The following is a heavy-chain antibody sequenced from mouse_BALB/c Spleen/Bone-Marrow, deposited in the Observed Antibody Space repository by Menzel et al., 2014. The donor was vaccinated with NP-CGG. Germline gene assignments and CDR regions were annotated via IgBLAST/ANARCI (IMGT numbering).Heavy chain of an antibody. CDR2: IDPANGNT. CDR1: GFNIKDTY. Sequence: EVNVVESGAELVKPGASVKLSCTASGFNIKDTYMHWVKQRPEQGLEWIGRIDPANGNTKYDPKFQGKATITADTSSNTAYLQLSSLTSEDTAVYYCARSTGGADGFAYWGQGTLVTVSA. CDR3: ARSTGGADGFAY. V-gene: IGHV14-3*02. J-gene: IGHJ3*01.